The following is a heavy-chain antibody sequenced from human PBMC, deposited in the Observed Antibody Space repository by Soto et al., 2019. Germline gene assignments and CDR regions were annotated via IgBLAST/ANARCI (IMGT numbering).Heavy chain of an antibody. V-gene: IGHV4-31*03. CDR1: GGSISSGGYY. J-gene: IGHJ5*02. CDR2: IYYSGST. CDR3: ARGNSNPNWFDP. D-gene: IGHD1-7*01. Sequence: PSETLSLTCTVSGGSISSGGYYWSWIRQHPGKGLEWIGYIYYSGSTYYNPSLKSRVTISVDTSKNQFSLKLSSVTAADTAVYYCARGNSNPNWFDPWGQGTLVTVSS.